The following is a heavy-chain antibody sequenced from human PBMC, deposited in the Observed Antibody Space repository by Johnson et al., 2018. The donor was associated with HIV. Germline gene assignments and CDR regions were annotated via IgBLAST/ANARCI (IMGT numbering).Heavy chain of an antibody. Sequence: VQLVESGGGLVQPGGSLRLSCAASGFTFRNHDMHWVRQATGKGLEWVSAIGPTGDTYYPGSVKGRFTISRENAKNQLHLQMNSLRAEDTAVYYCARRGVGATTDAFDLWGQGTMVAVSS. CDR2: IGPTGDT. CDR3: ARRGVGATTDAFDL. V-gene: IGHV3-13*01. CDR1: GFTFRNHD. D-gene: IGHD1-26*01. J-gene: IGHJ3*01.